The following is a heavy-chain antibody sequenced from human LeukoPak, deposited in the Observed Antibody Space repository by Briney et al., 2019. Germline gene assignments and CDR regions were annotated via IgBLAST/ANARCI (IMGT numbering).Heavy chain of an antibody. CDR2: FCYGGST. V-gene: IGHV4-39*01. Sequence: SETPSLTCTVSGSSISSSSYFWGWIPQPPGRGLEWIGSFCYGGSTYYNPSRKSRVTRSVDTCKNQFSLKLSSVTAADTAVYYCARAANVLLWFGVTKFDPWGQGALVTVSS. CDR1: GSSISSSSYF. J-gene: IGHJ5*02. CDR3: ARAANVLLWFGVTKFDP. D-gene: IGHD3-10*01.